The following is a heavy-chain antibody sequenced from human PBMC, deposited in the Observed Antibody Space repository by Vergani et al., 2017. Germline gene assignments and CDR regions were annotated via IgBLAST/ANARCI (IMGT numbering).Heavy chain of an antibody. Sequence: EVQLVESGGGLVQPGGSLRLSCAASGFTFSTYSMNWVRQAPGKGLEWLSYISSSSNTIYYADSVHGRFTISRDNVKNSLSLQMNSLRAEDTAVYYCARDGEAFAALPYYYGMDVWGQGTTVTVSS. CDR3: ARDGEAFAALPYYYGMDV. CDR2: ISSSSNTI. D-gene: IGHD3-3*01. J-gene: IGHJ6*02. V-gene: IGHV3-48*01. CDR1: GFTFSTYS.